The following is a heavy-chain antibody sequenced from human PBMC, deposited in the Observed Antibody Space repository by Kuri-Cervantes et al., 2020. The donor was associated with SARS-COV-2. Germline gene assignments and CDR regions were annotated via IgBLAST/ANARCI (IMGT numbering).Heavy chain of an antibody. Sequence: ESLKISCAVSGYSISSGYYWGWIRQPPGKGLEWIGAIYFSGSTFYNPSLTSRVTISIDTSKNQFSLKLSSVTPEDTAVYYCARARWNQPNFDYWGQGTLVTVSS. V-gene: IGHV4-38-2*01. CDR3: ARARWNQPNFDY. D-gene: IGHD1-1*01. CDR1: GYSISSGYY. J-gene: IGHJ4*02. CDR2: IYFSGST.